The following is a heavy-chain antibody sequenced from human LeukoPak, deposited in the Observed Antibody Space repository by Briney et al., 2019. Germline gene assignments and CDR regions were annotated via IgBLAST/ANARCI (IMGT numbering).Heavy chain of an antibody. Sequence: GGSLRLSCAASGFTFSSYEMNWVRQAPGKGLEGVSYISSSGSTIYYADSVKGRFTISRDNAKSSLYLQMNSLRAEDTAVYYCARTKWLEAIDYWGQGTLVTVSS. CDR2: ISSSGSTI. J-gene: IGHJ4*02. D-gene: IGHD6-19*01. CDR3: ARTKWLEAIDY. CDR1: GFTFSSYE. V-gene: IGHV3-48*03.